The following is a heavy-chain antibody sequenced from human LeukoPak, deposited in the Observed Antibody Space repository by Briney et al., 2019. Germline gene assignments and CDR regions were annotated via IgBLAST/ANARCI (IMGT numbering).Heavy chain of an antibody. Sequence: ASVKVSCKASGYTFTSYYMHWVRQAPGQGLEWMGIINPSGGSTSYAQKFQGRVTMTTDTSTSTAYMELRSLRSDDTAVYYCATVQKQDYDTRPYYDHWGQGTLVTVSS. CDR2: INPSGGST. V-gene: IGHV1-46*01. J-gene: IGHJ4*02. CDR1: GYTFTSYY. D-gene: IGHD3-22*01. CDR3: ATVQKQDYDTRPYYDH.